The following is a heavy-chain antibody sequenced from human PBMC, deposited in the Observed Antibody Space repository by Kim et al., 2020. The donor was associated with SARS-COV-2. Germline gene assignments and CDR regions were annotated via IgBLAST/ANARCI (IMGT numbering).Heavy chain of an antibody. CDR2: IYYSGST. D-gene: IGHD3-10*01. J-gene: IGHJ3*02. V-gene: IGHV4-59*01. CDR3: ARGLWFGELSDAFDI. Sequence: SETLSLTCTVSGGSISSYYWSWIRQPPGKGLEWIGYIYYSGSTNYNPSLKSRVTISVDTSKNQFSLKLSSVTAAATAVYYCARGLWFGELSDAFDIWGQGTMVTVSS. CDR1: GGSISSYY.